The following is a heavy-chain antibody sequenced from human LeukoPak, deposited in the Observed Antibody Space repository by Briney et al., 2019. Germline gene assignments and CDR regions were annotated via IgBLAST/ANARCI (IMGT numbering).Heavy chain of an antibody. V-gene: IGHV4-59*01. CDR3: ARSGWLQFDYFDY. CDR1: GGSIGSYF. D-gene: IGHD5-24*01. J-gene: IGHJ4*02. Sequence: SETLSLTCTISGGSIGSYFWNWIRQSPGKGLQWIGYINYSGSTNYNPSLESRVSMSVDTSKNQVSLRLRSVTAADTAVYYCARSGWLQFDYFDYWGQGILVTVSS. CDR2: INYSGST.